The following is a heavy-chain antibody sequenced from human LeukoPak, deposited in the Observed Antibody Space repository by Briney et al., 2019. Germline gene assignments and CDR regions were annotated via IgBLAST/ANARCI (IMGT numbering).Heavy chain of an antibody. CDR1: GFTFRTYA. J-gene: IGHJ6*02. CDR3: VRDGDPSGGYGMAV. D-gene: IGHD7-27*01. Sequence: PGGSLRLSCAASGFTFRTYAMQWVRQAPGKGLEWVADIRHDGSEEYYADSVKGRFTISRDNSKNTLYLEMRSLRAEDTAVFYCVRDGDPSGGYGMAVWGQGTTVTVSS. CDR2: IRHDGSEE. V-gene: IGHV3-33*01.